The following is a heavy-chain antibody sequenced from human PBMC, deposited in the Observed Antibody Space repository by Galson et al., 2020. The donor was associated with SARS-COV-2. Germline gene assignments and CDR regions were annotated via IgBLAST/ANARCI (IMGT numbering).Heavy chain of an antibody. Sequence: ASVQDSCKASGYTFTGYYMNWVRQAPGQELEWMGWINPDSGGTNYAPKFQGRVTMTRDKSISTDYMELSRLRSDDTAVYFCARDSGYDYDSSGYYSGWFDPWGQGTLVTVSS. CDR2: INPDSGGT. CDR1: GYTFTGYY. J-gene: IGHJ5*02. CDR3: ARDSGYDYDSSGYYSGWFDP. D-gene: IGHD3-22*01. V-gene: IGHV1-2*02.